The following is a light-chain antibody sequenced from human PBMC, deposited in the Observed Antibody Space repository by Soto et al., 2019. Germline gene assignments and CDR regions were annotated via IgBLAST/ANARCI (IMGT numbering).Light chain of an antibody. V-gene: IGKV3-15*01. Sequence: EIVLTQSPATLSVSPGERATLSCRASRSVSSNLAWYQQKPGHAPRLLIYGASTRATGVPARFSGSGSGTEFTLTISSLQSEDFAVYYCQQYSDWPPDPFGQGTKLEIK. CDR3: QQYSDWPPDP. CDR1: RSVSSN. CDR2: GAS. J-gene: IGKJ2*01.